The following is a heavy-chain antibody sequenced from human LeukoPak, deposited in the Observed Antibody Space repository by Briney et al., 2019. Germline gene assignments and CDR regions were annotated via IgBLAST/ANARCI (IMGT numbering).Heavy chain of an antibody. CDR2: ISAYNGNT. V-gene: IGHV1-18*01. CDR3: ARDPGPGSPYYYDSSGYFRPNYFDY. CDR1: GYTFTSYG. J-gene: IGHJ4*02. Sequence: ASVKVSCKASGYTFTSYGISWVRQAPGQGLEWMGWISAYNGNTNYAQKLQGRVTMTTDTSTSTAYMELRSLRSDDTAVYYCARDPGPGSPYYYDSSGYFRPNYFDYWGQGTLVTVSS. D-gene: IGHD3-22*01.